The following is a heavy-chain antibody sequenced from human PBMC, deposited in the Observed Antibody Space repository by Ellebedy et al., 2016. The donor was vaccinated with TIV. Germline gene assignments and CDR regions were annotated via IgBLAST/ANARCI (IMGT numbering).Heavy chain of an antibody. D-gene: IGHD3-22*01. CDR1: GFTFSSYG. CDR2: ISGSGGST. CDR3: AKGFYDSSVPFDY. Sequence: GESLKISCAVSGFTFSSYGMSWVRQAPGKGLEWVSGISGSGGSTYYADSVKGRFTISKDNSKNTLYLQMNGLRAEDTAIYYCAKGFYDSSVPFDYWGQGTLVTVSS. V-gene: IGHV3-23*01. J-gene: IGHJ4*02.